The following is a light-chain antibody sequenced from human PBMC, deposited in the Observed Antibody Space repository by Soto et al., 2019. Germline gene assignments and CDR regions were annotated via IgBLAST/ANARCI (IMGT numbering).Light chain of an antibody. J-gene: IGKJ2*01. CDR1: QSVSSN. Sequence: EMVLTQSPATLSVSPGERATLSCRASQSVSSNLAWYQQKPGQAPRLLMFGASIRATDIPARFSGSGSGTEFTLTISSLQSEDFAVYYCQQFYSPPLFTFGQGTKLEI. CDR2: GAS. CDR3: QQFYSPPLFT. V-gene: IGKV3-15*01.